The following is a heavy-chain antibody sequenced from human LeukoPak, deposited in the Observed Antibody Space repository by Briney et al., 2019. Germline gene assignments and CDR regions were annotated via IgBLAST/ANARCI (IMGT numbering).Heavy chain of an antibody. Sequence: SETLSLTCSVSGGSISSYYWSWIRQPPGKGLEYIGYSYYSGSTDYNPSLKSRVTISVDTSNQFSLMLTSVTAADTAVYYCARQSISARRAFDIWGQGKILRVSS. CDR2: SYYSGST. J-gene: IGHJ3*02. V-gene: IGHV4-59*08. D-gene: IGHD6-6*01. CDR3: ARQSISARRAFDI. CDR1: GGSISSYY.